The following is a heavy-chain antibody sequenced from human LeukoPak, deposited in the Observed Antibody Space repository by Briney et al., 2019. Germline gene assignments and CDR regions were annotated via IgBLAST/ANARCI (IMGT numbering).Heavy chain of an antibody. CDR2: IIPIFGTA. CDR3: ARVGYCSGGSCYPDGAFDI. CDR1: GGTFSSYA. Sequence: SVKVSCKASGGTFSSYAISWVRQAPGQGLGWMGGIIPIFGTANYAQKFQGRVTITADKSTSTAYMELSSLRSEDTAVYYCARVGYCSGGSCYPDGAFDIWGQGTKVTVSS. D-gene: IGHD2-15*01. V-gene: IGHV1-69*06. J-gene: IGHJ3*02.